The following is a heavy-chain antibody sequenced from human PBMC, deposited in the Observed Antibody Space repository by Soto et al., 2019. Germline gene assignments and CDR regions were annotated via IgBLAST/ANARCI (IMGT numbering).Heavy chain of an antibody. Sequence: GGSLRLSCAASGFTFSSYGMHWVRQAPGKGLEWVAVIWYDGSNKYYADSVKGRFTISRDNSKNTLYLQMNSLRAEDTAVYYCARDMTTVTFSDYYYGMDVWGQGTTVTVSS. CDR3: ARDMTTVTFSDYYYGMDV. V-gene: IGHV3-33*01. D-gene: IGHD4-4*01. J-gene: IGHJ6*02. CDR2: IWYDGSNK. CDR1: GFTFSSYG.